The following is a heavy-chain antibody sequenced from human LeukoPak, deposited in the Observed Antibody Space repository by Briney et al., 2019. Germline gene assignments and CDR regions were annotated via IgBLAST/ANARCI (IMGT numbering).Heavy chain of an antibody. V-gene: IGHV1-2*02. CDR2: INPNSGGT. D-gene: IGHD1-14*01. CDR3: ARAGEEAFDI. J-gene: IGHJ3*02. CDR1: GYTFTVYN. Sequence: ASVNVSRKSSGYTFTVYNMHWVRQAPGQGLEWMGWINPNSGGTNYAQKFQGRVTMTRDTSIITAYMELSRLRSDDTAVYYGARAGEEAFDIWGQGTMVTVSS.